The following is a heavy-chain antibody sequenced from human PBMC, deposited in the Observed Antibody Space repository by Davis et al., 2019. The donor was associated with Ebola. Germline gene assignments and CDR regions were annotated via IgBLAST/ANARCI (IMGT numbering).Heavy chain of an antibody. V-gene: IGHV1-18*01. CDR1: GYTFTSYG. CDR3: TRDRVVAASEYYYYGMDV. J-gene: IGHJ6*02. D-gene: IGHD2-15*01. Sequence: AASVKVSCKASGYTFTSYGISWVRQAPGQGLEWMAWISAYNGDTNYAQKLQGRVTMTTDTSTSIAYMELRSLRSDDTAVYYCTRDRVVAASEYYYYGMDVWGQGTTVTVSS. CDR2: ISAYNGDT.